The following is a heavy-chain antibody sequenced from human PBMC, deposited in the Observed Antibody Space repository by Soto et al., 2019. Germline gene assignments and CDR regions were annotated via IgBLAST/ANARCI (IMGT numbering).Heavy chain of an antibody. Sequence: QVQLQESGPGLMQPSQTLSLTCTVSGGSIGSGGYWWSWIRQHPGRGLEWIGFVSYTGNTQENPSLKRRVNISVDTSTTQFSLKLSSVTAADTDVYYCARGTLVWGQGTLVTVSS. V-gene: IGHV4-31*03. CDR1: GGSIGSGGYW. D-gene: IGHD2-2*01. CDR2: VSYTGNT. CDR3: ARGTLV. J-gene: IGHJ4*02.